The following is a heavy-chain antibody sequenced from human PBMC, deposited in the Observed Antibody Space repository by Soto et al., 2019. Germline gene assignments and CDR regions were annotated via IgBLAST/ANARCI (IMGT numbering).Heavy chain of an antibody. V-gene: IGHV3-30-3*01. Sequence: GGSLRLSCAASGFTFSSYDMHWVRQAPGKGLEWVAVISYDGSNKYYADSVKGRFTISRDNSKNTLYLQMNSLRAEDTAVYYCAREDHSSSWVFECWGQGTLVTVSS. J-gene: IGHJ4*02. CDR2: ISYDGSNK. CDR1: GFTFSSYD. D-gene: IGHD6-13*01. CDR3: AREDHSSSWVFEC.